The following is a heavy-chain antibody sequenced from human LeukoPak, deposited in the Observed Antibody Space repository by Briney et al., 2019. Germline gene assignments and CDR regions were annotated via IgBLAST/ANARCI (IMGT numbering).Heavy chain of an antibody. J-gene: IGHJ4*02. V-gene: IGHV1-2*02. CDR1: GYTFTDYY. Sequence: ASVKVSCKASGYTFTDYYVHWVRQAPGQGLEWMGWINPNSGGPKYAQRFQGRLTMTRDTSISTAYMELSRLRSDDTAVYYCARVWGTVTTPTWFDYWGQGTLVTVSS. D-gene: IGHD4-17*01. CDR3: ARVWGTVTTPTWFDY. CDR2: INPNSGGP.